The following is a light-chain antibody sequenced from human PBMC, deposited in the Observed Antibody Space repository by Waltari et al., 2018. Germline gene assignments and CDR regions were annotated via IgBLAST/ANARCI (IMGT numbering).Light chain of an antibody. V-gene: IGKV3-11*01. CDR2: NAS. CDR1: QRVGTY. J-gene: IGKJ1*01. CDR3: QQRTNWSWT. Sequence: EIVLTQSTATLSLSPGERATLSCRASQRVGTYLAWYQQKPGQDPRLLMYNASKRPTGIPTRFSGSWSGTDFTLTISSLEPEDFAVYYCQQRTNWSWTFGQGTKVEIK.